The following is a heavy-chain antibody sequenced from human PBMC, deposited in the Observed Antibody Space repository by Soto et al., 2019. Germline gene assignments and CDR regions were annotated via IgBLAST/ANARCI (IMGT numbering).Heavy chain of an antibody. Sequence: QVQLVQSGAEVKKPGDSVKVSCKASGYTFTSYAMHWVRQAPGQRLEWMGWINAGNGNTKYSQKFQGRVTITRDTSASTAYMELSCLRSEDTAVYYCARDTYYYGSWSYYPDYWGQGTLVTVSS. J-gene: IGHJ4*02. V-gene: IGHV1-3*01. D-gene: IGHD3-10*01. CDR3: ARDTYYYGSWSYYPDY. CDR2: INAGNGNT. CDR1: GYTFTSYA.